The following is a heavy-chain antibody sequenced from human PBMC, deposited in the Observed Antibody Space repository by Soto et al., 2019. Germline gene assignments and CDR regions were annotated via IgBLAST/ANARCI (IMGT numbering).Heavy chain of an antibody. CDR1: GFAFRDPY. V-gene: IGHV3-11*01. CDR2: ISSSGSTI. CDR3: ARGGASVTTPFDY. J-gene: IGHJ4*02. Sequence: QVQLVESGGGLVKPGGSLRLYCAASGFAFRDPYMSWIRQAPGKGLEWISYISSSGSTIYYADSVKGRFTISRDNAKKSLYLQMDSLTADDTAVYYCARGGASVTTPFDYWGQGTQVTVSS. D-gene: IGHD4-17*01.